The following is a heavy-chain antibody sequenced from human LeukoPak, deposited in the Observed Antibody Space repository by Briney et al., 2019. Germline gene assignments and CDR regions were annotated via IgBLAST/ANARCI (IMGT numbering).Heavy chain of an antibody. J-gene: IGHJ4*02. Sequence: SLPLPHTSSGFTFGDYAMSWFRQAPGKGLEWVGFIRSKAYGGTTEYAASVKGRFIISRDDSKSIAYLQMNSLKTEDTAVYYCSRDQDDYIDLWGQGAVITVSS. CDR3: SRDQDDYIDL. CDR1: GFTFGDYA. V-gene: IGHV3-49*03. D-gene: IGHD5-24*01. CDR2: IRSKAYGGTT.